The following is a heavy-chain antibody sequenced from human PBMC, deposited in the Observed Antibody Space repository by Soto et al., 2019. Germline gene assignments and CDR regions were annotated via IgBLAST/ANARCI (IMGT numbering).Heavy chain of an antibody. Sequence: SETLSLTCTVSGGSVSSGSSYWSWIRQPPGKGLEWIGYIYYSGSTNYNPSLKSRVTISVDTSKNQFSLKLSSVTAADTAVYYCATLGYCSGGSCYSLGYNWFDPWGQGTLVTVSS. J-gene: IGHJ5*02. CDR2: IYYSGST. CDR3: ATLGYCSGGSCYSLGYNWFDP. D-gene: IGHD2-15*01. V-gene: IGHV4-61*01. CDR1: GGSVSSGSSY.